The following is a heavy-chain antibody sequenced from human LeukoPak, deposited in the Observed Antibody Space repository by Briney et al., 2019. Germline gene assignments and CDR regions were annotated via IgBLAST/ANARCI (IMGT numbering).Heavy chain of an antibody. CDR3: VRGGRVVKSLFGMDV. CDR2: ISYSGST. V-gene: IGHV4-59*01. D-gene: IGHD3-3*01. J-gene: IGHJ6*02. Sequence: SETPSLTCTVSGGSISTYYWCWIRQSPGKGLEWIGYISYSGSTNYNPSLKSRVTISVDRPKNQFSLKLSSVTAADTAVYYCVRGGRVVKSLFGMDVWGQGTTVTVSS. CDR1: GGSISTYY.